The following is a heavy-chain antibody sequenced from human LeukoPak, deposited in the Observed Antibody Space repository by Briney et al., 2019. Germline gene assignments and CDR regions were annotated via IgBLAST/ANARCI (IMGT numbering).Heavy chain of an antibody. CDR1: GFTFSNAW. CDR2: IKSKTDGGTT. J-gene: IGHJ6*02. D-gene: IGHD1-1*01. V-gene: IGHV3-15*07. CDR3: TTATNWNYAGMDV. Sequence: PGGSLRLSCAASGFTFSNAWMNWVRQAPGKGLEWVGRIKSKTDGGTTDYAAPVKGRFTISRDDSKNTLYLQMNSLKTEDTAVYYCTTATNWNYAGMDVWGQGTTVTVSS.